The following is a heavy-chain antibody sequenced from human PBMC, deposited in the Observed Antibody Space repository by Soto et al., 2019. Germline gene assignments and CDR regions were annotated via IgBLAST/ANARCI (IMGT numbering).Heavy chain of an antibody. CDR3: ARGRGDVATISWFFDY. Sequence: PSETLSLTCAVSGGSISSGGYSWSWIRQPPGKGLEWIGYIYHSGSTYYNPSLKSRVTISVDRSKNQFSLKLSSVTAADTAVYYCARGRGDVATISWFFDYWGQGTLVTVSS. V-gene: IGHV4-30-2*01. CDR1: GGSISSGGYS. J-gene: IGHJ4*02. D-gene: IGHD5-12*01. CDR2: IYHSGST.